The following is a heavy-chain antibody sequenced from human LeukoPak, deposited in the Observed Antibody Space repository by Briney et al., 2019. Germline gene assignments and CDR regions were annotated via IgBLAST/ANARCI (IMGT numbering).Heavy chain of an antibody. CDR3: AKVRSGVNGNYFDY. Sequence: GGTLRLSCAASGFTFSSYGMTWVRQAPGKGLEWVSAISGSGGSTYYADSVKGRFTISRDNSKNTLYLQMNSLRAEDTTVYYCAKVRSGVNGNYFDYWGQGTLVTVSS. V-gene: IGHV3-23*01. D-gene: IGHD1-26*01. J-gene: IGHJ4*02. CDR2: ISGSGGST. CDR1: GFTFSSYG.